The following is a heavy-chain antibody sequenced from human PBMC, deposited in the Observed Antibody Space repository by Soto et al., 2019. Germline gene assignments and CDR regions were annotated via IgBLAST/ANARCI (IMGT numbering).Heavy chain of an antibody. CDR2: INHSGST. CDR1: GGSFSGYY. CDR3: ARDYSIHPEHTYYYYYYMDV. J-gene: IGHJ6*03. V-gene: IGHV4-34*01. D-gene: IGHD4-4*01. Sequence: SETLSLTCAVYGGSFSGYYWSWIRQPPGKGLEWIGEINHSGSTNYNPSLKSRVTISVDTSKNQFSLKLSSVTAADTAVYYCARDYSIHPEHTYYYYYYMDVWAKGTTVTVSS.